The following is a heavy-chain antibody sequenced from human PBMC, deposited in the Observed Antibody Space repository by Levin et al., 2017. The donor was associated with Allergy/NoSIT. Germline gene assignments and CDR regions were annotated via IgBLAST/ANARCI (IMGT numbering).Heavy chain of an antibody. D-gene: IGHD2-2*02. CDR2: ISAYNGNT. V-gene: IGHV1-18*01. CDR1: GYTFTSYG. Sequence: ASVKVSCKASGYTFTSYGISWVRQAPGQGLEWMGWISAYNGNTNYAQKLQGRVTMTTDTSTSTAYMALRSLRSDGTAVYCCARNGYCSSTSCYTSYYDYGMDAWGQGTTVTVSS. J-gene: IGHJ6*02. CDR3: ARNGYCSSTSCYTSYYDYGMDA.